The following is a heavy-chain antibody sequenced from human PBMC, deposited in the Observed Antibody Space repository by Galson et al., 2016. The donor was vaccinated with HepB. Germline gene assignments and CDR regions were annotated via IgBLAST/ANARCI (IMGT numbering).Heavy chain of an antibody. CDR3: VEQRKGAPYGMDV. J-gene: IGHJ6*02. CDR1: GFTFSNYW. CDR2: INTDGSST. Sequence: SLRLSCAASGFTFSNYWMHWVRQAPGKGLVWVSRINTDGSSTSYADSVKGRFTISRDNAKNTLYLQMNSLRAEDTAVYYCVEQRKGAPYGMDVWGQGTTVTVSS. D-gene: IGHD1/OR15-1a*01. V-gene: IGHV3-74*01.